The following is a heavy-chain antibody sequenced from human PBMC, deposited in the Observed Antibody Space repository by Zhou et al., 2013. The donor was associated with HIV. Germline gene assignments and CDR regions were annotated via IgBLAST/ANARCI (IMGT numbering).Heavy chain of an antibody. CDR1: GYTFTSYD. CDR2: MNPNSGNT. Sequence: QVQLVQSGAEVKKPGSSVKVSCKASGYTFTSYDINWVRQATGQGLEWMGWMNPNSGNTGYAQKFQGRVTITRNTSISTAYMELSSLRSEDTGLYYCARDXVVGXANWFDPWGQGTLVTVAS. D-gene: IGHD2-21*01. V-gene: IGHV1-8*03. CDR3: ARDXVVGXANWFDP. J-gene: IGHJ5*02.